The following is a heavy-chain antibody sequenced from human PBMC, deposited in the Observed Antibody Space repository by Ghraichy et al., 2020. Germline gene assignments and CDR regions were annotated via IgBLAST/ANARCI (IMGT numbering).Heavy chain of an antibody. CDR1: GFTFSSYG. Sequence: GGSLRLSCAASGFTFSSYGMHWVRQAPGKGLEWVAVISYDGSNKYYADSVKGRFTISRDNSKNTLYLQMNSLRADDTAVYYCAKDTDSSSGWTPKGWGAFDIWGQWTMVTVSS. D-gene: IGHD6-19*01. V-gene: IGHV3-30*18. J-gene: IGHJ3*02. CDR3: AKDTDSSSGWTPKGWGAFDI. CDR2: ISYDGSNK.